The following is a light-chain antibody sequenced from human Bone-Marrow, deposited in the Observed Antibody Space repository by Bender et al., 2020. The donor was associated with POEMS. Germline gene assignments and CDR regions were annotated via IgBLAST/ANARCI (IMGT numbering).Light chain of an antibody. CDR1: KLGTKY. Sequence: SYELTQPPSVSVSPGQTASITCSGDKLGTKYASWYQQRPGQSPILVIYQDIERPSGIPERFSGSSSGNTATLTISGTQAMDEADYYCQAWDSSTVVFGGGTKLTVL. CDR3: QAWDSSTVV. J-gene: IGLJ2*01. CDR2: QDI. V-gene: IGLV3-1*01.